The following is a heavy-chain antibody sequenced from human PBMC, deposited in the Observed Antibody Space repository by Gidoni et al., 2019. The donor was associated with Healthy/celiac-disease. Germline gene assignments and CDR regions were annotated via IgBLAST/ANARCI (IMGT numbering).Heavy chain of an antibody. J-gene: IGHJ4*02. V-gene: IGHV4-39*01. D-gene: IGHD3-10*01. Sequence: QLQLQESGPGLVKPSETLSLTRTVSGGSIRSSSYYWGWMRQPPGKGLVWIGSIYYSGSTYYNPSLKSRVTISVDTSKNQFSLKLSSVSAADTAVYYCASLRGVISYWGQGTLVTVSS. CDR1: GGSIRSSSYY. CDR3: ASLRGVISY. CDR2: IYYSGST.